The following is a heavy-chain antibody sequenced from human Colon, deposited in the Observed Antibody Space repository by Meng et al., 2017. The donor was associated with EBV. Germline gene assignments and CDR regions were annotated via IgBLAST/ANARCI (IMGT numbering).Heavy chain of an antibody. V-gene: IGHV3-30-3*01. J-gene: IGHJ4*02. CDR1: GFTFRSYD. Sequence: VQLVGSGGGLAHPGRSLRLSFVASGFTFRSYDMHWVRQAPGKGPEWVAVISTDGNNKDYVDSVRGRFTISRDNSKNTVHLQMDSLRPEDTAVYYCARDRGGFWGQGPLVTVSS. D-gene: IGHD3-10*01. CDR3: ARDRGGF. CDR2: ISTDGNNK.